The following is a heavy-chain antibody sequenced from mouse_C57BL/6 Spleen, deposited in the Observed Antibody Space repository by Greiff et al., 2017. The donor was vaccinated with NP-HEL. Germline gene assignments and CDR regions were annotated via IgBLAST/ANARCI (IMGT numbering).Heavy chain of an antibody. Sequence: EVQLVESGGGLVQPGGSMKLSCVASGFTFSNYWMNWVRQSPEKGLEWVAQIRLKSDNYATHYAESVKGRFTNSRDDSKSSVYLQMNNLRAEDTGIYYCTDEYYYAMDYWGQGTSVTVSS. CDR3: TDEYYYAMDY. V-gene: IGHV6-3*01. CDR2: IRLKSDNYAT. J-gene: IGHJ4*01. CDR1: GFTFSNYW.